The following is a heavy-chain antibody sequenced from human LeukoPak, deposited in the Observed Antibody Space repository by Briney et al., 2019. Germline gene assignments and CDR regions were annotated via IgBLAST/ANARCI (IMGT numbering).Heavy chain of an antibody. D-gene: IGHD6-13*01. J-gene: IGHJ6*02. CDR1: GYSFTSYW. V-gene: IGHV5-51*01. CDR3: ARHRRTAGIAAAGSPVPYGMDV. Sequence: GESLKISCKGSGYSFTSYWIGWVRQMPGKGLEWMGIIYPGDSDTRYSPSFQGQVTISADKSISTAYLQWSSLKASDTAMYYCARHRRTAGIAAAGSPVPYGMDVWGQGTTVTVSS. CDR2: IYPGDSDT.